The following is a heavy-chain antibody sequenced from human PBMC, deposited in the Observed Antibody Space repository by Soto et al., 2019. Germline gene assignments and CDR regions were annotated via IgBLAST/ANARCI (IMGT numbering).Heavy chain of an antibody. CDR2: ITSDGSST. V-gene: IGHV3-74*01. CDR1: GFTFSSYW. D-gene: IGHD2-15*01. CDR3: ARDQGDCSGGSCYVAGY. Sequence: EVQLVESGGGLVQPGGSLRLSCAASGFTFSSYWMHWVRQAPGKGLLWVSRITSDGSSTGYADSVMGRFTISRDNAKNRLYLQMNSLSAEDTAVYYCARDQGDCSGGSCYVAGYWGQGTLVTVSS. J-gene: IGHJ4*02.